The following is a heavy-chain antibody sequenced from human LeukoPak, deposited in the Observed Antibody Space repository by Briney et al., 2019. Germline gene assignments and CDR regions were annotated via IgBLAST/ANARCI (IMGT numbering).Heavy chain of an antibody. V-gene: IGHV3-23*01. CDR2: ITGSGDNT. Sequence: GGSLRLSCAASGFTFSSYGMTWVRQAPGKGLEWVSGITGSGDNTYYADSVKGRFTISRDNSKNTLYLQMNSLRPEDTAAYYCAKVGIVGATTSAYFEYWGQGTLVTVSS. CDR3: AKVGIVGATTSAYFEY. D-gene: IGHD1-26*01. J-gene: IGHJ4*02. CDR1: GFTFSSYG.